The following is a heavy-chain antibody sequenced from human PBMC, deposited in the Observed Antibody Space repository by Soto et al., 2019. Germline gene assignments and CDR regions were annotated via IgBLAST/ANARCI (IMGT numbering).Heavy chain of an antibody. Sequence: ASVKVSCKASGYTFTSYVISWVRQAPGQGLEWMGWISAYNGNTNYAQKLQGRVTMTTDTSTSTAYMELRSLRSDDTAVYYCVRDLINVVVVPAARGYFDYWGQGTLVTVSS. J-gene: IGHJ4*02. CDR2: ISAYNGNT. CDR1: GYTFTSYV. D-gene: IGHD2-2*01. V-gene: IGHV1-18*01. CDR3: VRDLINVVVVPAARGYFDY.